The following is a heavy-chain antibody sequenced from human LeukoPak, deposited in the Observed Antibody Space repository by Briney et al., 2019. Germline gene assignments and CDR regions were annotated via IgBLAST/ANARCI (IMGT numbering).Heavy chain of an antibody. CDR1: EFTFSNFW. V-gene: IGHV3-7*01. CDR2: IKQDGSEK. CDR3: ASQPPHCSSTSCYVDY. Sequence: GGSLRLSCSASEFTFSNFWMSWVRQAPGKGPEWVANIKQDGSEKYYVDSVKGRFTISRDNAETSLHLQMNNLRAEDTAIYYCASQPPHCSSTSCYVDYWGQGTLVTVSS. D-gene: IGHD2-2*01. J-gene: IGHJ4*02.